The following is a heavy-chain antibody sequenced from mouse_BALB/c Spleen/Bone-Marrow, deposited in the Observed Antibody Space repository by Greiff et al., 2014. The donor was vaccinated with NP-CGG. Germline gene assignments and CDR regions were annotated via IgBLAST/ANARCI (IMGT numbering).Heavy chain of an antibody. J-gene: IGHJ4*01. Sequence: VQLVESGAELVRPGASVTLSCKASGYTFTDYEMHWAKQTPVHGLEWIGTLDPETGGTAYNQKFKDMATLTVDKSSTTAYMELRSLTSEDSAVYYCANWGYYAMDYWGQGISVTVSS. D-gene: IGHD4-1*01. CDR1: GYTFTDYE. CDR2: LDPETGGT. CDR3: ANWGYYAMDY. V-gene: IGHV1-15*01.